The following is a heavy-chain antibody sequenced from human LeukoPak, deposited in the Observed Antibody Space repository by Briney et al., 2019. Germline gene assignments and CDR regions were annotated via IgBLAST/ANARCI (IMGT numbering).Heavy chain of an antibody. Sequence: ASVKVSCKASGGTFSSYAISWVRQAPGQGLEWMGGIIPIFGTANYAQKLQGRVTITTDESTSTAYMELSSLRSEDTAVYYCARAYCSGGSCYSEGYYFHYWGQGTLVTVSS. CDR2: IIPIFGTA. V-gene: IGHV1-69*05. J-gene: IGHJ4*02. D-gene: IGHD2-15*01. CDR1: GGTFSSYA. CDR3: ARAYCSGGSCYSEGYYFHY.